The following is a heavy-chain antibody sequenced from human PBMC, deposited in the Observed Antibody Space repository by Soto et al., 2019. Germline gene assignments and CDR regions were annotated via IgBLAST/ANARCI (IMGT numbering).Heavy chain of an antibody. CDR3: AKDRRGSMTTSNFNDAFDI. CDR2: IIPILGIA. CDR1: GGTFSSYT. J-gene: IGHJ3*02. D-gene: IGHD4-17*01. Sequence: SVKVSCKASGGTFSSYTISWVRQAPGQGLEWMGRIIPILGIANYAQKFQGRVTITADKSTSTAYMELSSLRSEDTAVYYCAKDRRGSMTTSNFNDAFDIWGQGTMVTVSS. V-gene: IGHV1-69*04.